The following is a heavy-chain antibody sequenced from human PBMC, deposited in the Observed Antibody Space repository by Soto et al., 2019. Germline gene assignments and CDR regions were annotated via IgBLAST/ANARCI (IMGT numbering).Heavy chain of an antibody. Sequence: PSETLSLTCTVSGGSISSYYWSWIRQPPGKGLEWIGYIYYSGSTNYNPSLKSRVTISVDTSKNQFSLKLSSVTAADTAVYYCARASGDSSGYYLYYFDYWGQGTLVTVSS. CDR3: ARASGDSSGYYLYYFDY. V-gene: IGHV4-59*01. CDR2: IYYSGST. J-gene: IGHJ4*02. CDR1: GGSISSYY. D-gene: IGHD3-22*01.